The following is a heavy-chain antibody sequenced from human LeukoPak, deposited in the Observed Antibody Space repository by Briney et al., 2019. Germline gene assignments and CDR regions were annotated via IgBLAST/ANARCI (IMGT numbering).Heavy chain of an antibody. CDR3: ASSPTQEKLLTRGRYFDY. CDR2: IYYSGST. V-gene: IGHV4-59*01. D-gene: IGHD1-7*01. Sequence: SETLSLTCTVSGGSISSYYWSWIRQPPGKGQEWIGYIYYSGSTNYNPSLKSRVTISVDTSKNQFSLKLSSVTAADTAVYYCASSPTQEKLLTRGRYFDYWGQGTLVTVSS. CDR1: GGSISSYY. J-gene: IGHJ4*02.